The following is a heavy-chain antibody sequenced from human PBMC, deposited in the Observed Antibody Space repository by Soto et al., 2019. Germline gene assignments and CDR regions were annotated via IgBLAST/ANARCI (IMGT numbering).Heavy chain of an antibody. D-gene: IGHD1-26*01. CDR1: GFSFNSYT. Sequence: GGSLRLSCVASGFSFNSYTMNWVRQAPGKGLEWVSGVSGNGGNTYYADSVEGRLSICRGNSKNTLYRQLNSLRAEERAIYFCAKDRMGASGCFDHWGQRTPVT. J-gene: IGHJ5*02. CDR3: AKDRMGASGCFDH. CDR2: VSGNGGNT. V-gene: IGHV3-23*01.